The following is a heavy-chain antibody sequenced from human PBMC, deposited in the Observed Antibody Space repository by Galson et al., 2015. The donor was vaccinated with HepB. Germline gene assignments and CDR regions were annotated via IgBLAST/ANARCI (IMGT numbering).Heavy chain of an antibody. CDR3: AKDGGATGSSSWSDAFDI. V-gene: IGHV3-30*18. CDR2: ISYDGSNK. CDR1: GFTFSSYG. Sequence: SLRLSCAASGFTFSSYGMHWVRQAPGKGLEWVAVISYDGSNKYYADSVKGRFTISRDNSKNTLYLQMNSLRAEDTAVYYCAKDGGATGSSSWSDAFDIWGQGTMVTVSS. J-gene: IGHJ3*02. D-gene: IGHD6-13*01.